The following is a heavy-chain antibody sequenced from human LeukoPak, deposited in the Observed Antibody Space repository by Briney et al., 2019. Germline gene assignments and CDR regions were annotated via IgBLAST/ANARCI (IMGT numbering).Heavy chain of an antibody. J-gene: IGHJ4*02. CDR3: VKAIPYYDILTGYSTPMYYFDY. CDR1: GLTFYNYA. V-gene: IGHV3-23*01. D-gene: IGHD3-9*01. Sequence: GGSLRLSCAASGLTFYNYAMSWVRQAPGKGLEWVSGISGSGGSTYYADSVKGRFTISRDNSKNTLYLQMNSLRAEDTAVYYCVKAIPYYDILTGYSTPMYYFDYWGQGTLVTVSS. CDR2: ISGSGGST.